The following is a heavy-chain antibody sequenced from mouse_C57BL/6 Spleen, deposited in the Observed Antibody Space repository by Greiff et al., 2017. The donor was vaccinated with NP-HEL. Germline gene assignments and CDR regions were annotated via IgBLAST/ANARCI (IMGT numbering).Heavy chain of an antibody. CDR1: GYSFTGYY. J-gene: IGHJ2*01. CDR3: ARSPHYYGSSYVDY. Sequence: VQLQQSGPELVKPGASVKISCKASGYSFTGYYMNWVKQSPEKSLEWIGEINPSTGGTTYNQKFKAKATLTVDKSSSTAYMQLKSLTSEDSAVYYCARSPHYYGSSYVDYWGQGTTLTVSS. CDR2: INPSTGGT. V-gene: IGHV1-42*01. D-gene: IGHD1-1*01.